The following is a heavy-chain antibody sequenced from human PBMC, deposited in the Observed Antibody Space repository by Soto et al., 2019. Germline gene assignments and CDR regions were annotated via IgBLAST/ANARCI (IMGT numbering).Heavy chain of an antibody. Sequence: NPSETLSLTCTVSGGSISSYYWSWIRQPPGKGLEWIGYIYYSGSTNYNPSLKSRVTISVDTSKNQFSLKLSSVTAADTAVYYCARDQGYCSSTSCLYDRYYYGMDVWGQGTTVTVSS. CDR3: ARDQGYCSSTSCLYDRYYYGMDV. V-gene: IGHV4-59*01. D-gene: IGHD2-2*01. CDR1: GGSISSYY. CDR2: IYYSGST. J-gene: IGHJ6*02.